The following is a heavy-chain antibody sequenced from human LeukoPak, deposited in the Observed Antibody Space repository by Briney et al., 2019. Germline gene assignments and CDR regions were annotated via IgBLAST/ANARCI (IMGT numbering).Heavy chain of an antibody. Sequence: GGSLRLSCAASGFTFSSYGMHWVRQAPGKGLEWVAFIRYDGSNKYYADSVKGRFTISRDNSKNTLYLQMNSLRAEDTAVYYCAKDKIVGATHFDYWGQGTLVTVSS. J-gene: IGHJ4*02. CDR1: GFTFSSYG. D-gene: IGHD1-26*01. V-gene: IGHV3-30*02. CDR3: AKDKIVGATHFDY. CDR2: IRYDGSNK.